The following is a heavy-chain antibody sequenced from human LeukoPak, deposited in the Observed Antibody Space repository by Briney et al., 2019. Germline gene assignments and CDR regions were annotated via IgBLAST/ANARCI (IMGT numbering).Heavy chain of an antibody. J-gene: IGHJ4*02. V-gene: IGHV3-53*01. CDR1: GFTVSSNY. D-gene: IGHD3-10*02. CDR3: TTDPGSYGRGY. CDR2: IYSGGST. Sequence: PGGPLRLSCAASGFTVSSNYMSWVRQAPGKGLEWVSVIYSGGSTYYADSVKGRFTISRDNSKNTLYLQMNSLRTEDTAVYYCTTDPGSYGRGYWGQGTLVTVSS.